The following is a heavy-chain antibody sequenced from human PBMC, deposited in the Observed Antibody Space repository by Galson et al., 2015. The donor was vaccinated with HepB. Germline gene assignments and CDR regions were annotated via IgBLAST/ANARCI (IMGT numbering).Heavy chain of an antibody. D-gene: IGHD3-10*01. CDR1: GFTFSSYA. CDR3: AKDTSWFGELFRLDY. J-gene: IGHJ4*02. CDR2: ISGSGGST. V-gene: IGHV3-23*01. Sequence: SLRLSCAASGFTFSSYAMSWVRQAPGKGLEWVSAISGSGGSTYYADSVKGRFTISRDNSKNTLYLQMNSLRAEDTAVYYCAKDTSWFGELFRLDYWGQGTLVTVSS.